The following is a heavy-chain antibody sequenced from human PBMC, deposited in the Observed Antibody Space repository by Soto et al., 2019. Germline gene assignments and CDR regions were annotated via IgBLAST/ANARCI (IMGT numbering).Heavy chain of an antibody. Sequence: EEQLVESGGVLVQPGGSLRLSCATSGFTFSTSWMSWVRQAPGRGLEGVANSKQDGGETHYVDSVKGRLTISRDNAKDSLYLQMNSLRAEDTAVYYCVKESANFRNFEYWGQGTLVTVSS. CDR1: GFTFSTSW. D-gene: IGHD1-1*01. V-gene: IGHV3-7*04. CDR3: VKESANFRNFEY. J-gene: IGHJ4*02. CDR2: SKQDGGET.